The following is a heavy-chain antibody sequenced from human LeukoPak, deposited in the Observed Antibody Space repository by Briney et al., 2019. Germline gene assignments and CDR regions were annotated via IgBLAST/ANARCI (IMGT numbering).Heavy chain of an antibody. J-gene: IGHJ4*02. V-gene: IGHV3-21*01. D-gene: IGHD6-13*01. Sequence: GGSLRLSCAASGFTFSSYSMNWVRQAPAKGLEWVSSISSSSSYIYYADSVKGRFTISRDNAKNSLYLQMNSLRAEDTAVYYCARVISSWFDYWGQGTLVSVSS. CDR2: ISSSSSYI. CDR1: GFTFSSYS. CDR3: ARVISSWFDY.